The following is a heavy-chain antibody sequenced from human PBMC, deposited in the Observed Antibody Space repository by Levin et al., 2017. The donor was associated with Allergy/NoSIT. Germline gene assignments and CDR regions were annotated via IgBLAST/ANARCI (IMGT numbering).Heavy chain of an antibody. CDR2: IYHSGST. Sequence: SETLSLTCTVSGGSISSGDYYWSWIRQPPGKGLEWIGYIYHSGSTYYNPSLKSRVYILVDTSKNQVSLKLSSVTAADTAVYYCARASEASMFYDNVWGSYRYSRGVFDIWGQGTMVTVSS. CDR1: GGSISSGDYY. V-gene: IGHV4-30-4*01. CDR3: ARASEASMFYDNVWGSYRYSRGVFDI. J-gene: IGHJ3*02. D-gene: IGHD3-16*02.